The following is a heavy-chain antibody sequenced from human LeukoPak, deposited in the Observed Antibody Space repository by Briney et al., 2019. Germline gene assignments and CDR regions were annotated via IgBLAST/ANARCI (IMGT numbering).Heavy chain of an antibody. CDR1: GYSFTTYW. Sequence: GESLKISCKGSGYSFTTYWIGWVRQMLGKGLEWMGIIYPGDSDTRYRPSFQGQVTISVDKSVSTAYLQWGSLKASDTAMYYCARRNSSAWYPPEYHFDYWGQGTLVTVSS. D-gene: IGHD6-19*01. J-gene: IGHJ4*02. V-gene: IGHV5-51*01. CDR2: IYPGDSDT. CDR3: ARRNSSAWYPPEYHFDY.